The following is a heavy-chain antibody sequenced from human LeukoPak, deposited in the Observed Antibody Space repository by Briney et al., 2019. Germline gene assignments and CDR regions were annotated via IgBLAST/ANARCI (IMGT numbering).Heavy chain of an antibody. V-gene: IGHV1-2*02. CDR3: ARSRSRDCSSTSCYSYGLDY. Sequence: ASVKVSCKASGYTFTGYYMHWVRQAPGQGLEWMGWINPNSGATNYAQKFQGRVTMTRDTSISTAYMELSRLRSDDTAVYYCARSRSRDCSSTSCYSYGLDYWGQGTLVTVSS. CDR2: INPNSGAT. J-gene: IGHJ4*02. D-gene: IGHD2-2*01. CDR1: GYTFTGYY.